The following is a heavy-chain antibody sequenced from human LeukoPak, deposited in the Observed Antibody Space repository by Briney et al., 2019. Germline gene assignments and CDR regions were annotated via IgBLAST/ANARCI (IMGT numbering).Heavy chain of an antibody. V-gene: IGHV4-34*01. CDR1: GGPFSGYY. CDR3: ARSGYCSSTSCKHENWFDP. D-gene: IGHD2-2*03. CDR2: INHSGST. J-gene: IGHJ5*02. Sequence: SETLSLTCAVYGGPFSGYYWSWIRHPPGKGLEWIGEINHSGSTNYNPSLKSRVTISVDTSKNQFSLKLSSVTAADTAVYYCARSGYCSSTSCKHENWFDPWGQGTLVTVSS.